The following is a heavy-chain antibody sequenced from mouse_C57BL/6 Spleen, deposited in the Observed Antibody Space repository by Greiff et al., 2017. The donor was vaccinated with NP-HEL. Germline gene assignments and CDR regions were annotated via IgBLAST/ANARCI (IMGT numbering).Heavy chain of an antibody. CDR2: IDPSDSYT. D-gene: IGHD1-1*01. J-gene: IGHJ1*03. CDR3: ASHYYGSSGYFDV. V-gene: IGHV1-59*01. CDR1: GYTFTSYW. Sequence: QVQLQQPGAELVRPGTSVKLSCKASGYTFTSYWMHWVKQRPGQGLEWIGVIDPSDSYTNYNQKFKGKATLTVDTSSSTAYMQLSSLTSEDSAVYYCASHYYGSSGYFDVWGTGTTLTVSS.